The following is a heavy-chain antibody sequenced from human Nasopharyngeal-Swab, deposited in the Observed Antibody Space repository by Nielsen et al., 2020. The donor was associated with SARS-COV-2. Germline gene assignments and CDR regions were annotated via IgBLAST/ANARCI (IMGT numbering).Heavy chain of an antibody. CDR1: GDSISPYY. D-gene: IGHD3-16*01. V-gene: IGHV4-59*01. CDR3: ARDAPFGAGPYNWFDP. Sequence: SETLSLTCTVSGDSISPYYWSWIRQPPGKGLEWIGYIYYSGNTNYNPSLKSRVTISVDTSKNQFSLKLSSVTAADTAVYYCARDAPFGAGPYNWFDPWGQGTLVTVSS. J-gene: IGHJ5*02. CDR2: IYYSGNT.